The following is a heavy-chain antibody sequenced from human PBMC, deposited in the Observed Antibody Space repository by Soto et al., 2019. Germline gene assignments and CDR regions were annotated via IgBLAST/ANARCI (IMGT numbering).Heavy chain of an antibody. D-gene: IGHD3-16*01. Sequence: QVQLVESGGGVVQPGRSPRLSCAASGFTFSSYGMHWVRQAPGKGLEWVAVIWYDGSNKYYADSVKGRFTISRDNSKNTLYLQMNSLRAEDTAVYYCARDGRAGEYYYYGMDVWGQGTTVTVSS. CDR1: GFTFSSYG. J-gene: IGHJ6*02. V-gene: IGHV3-33*01. CDR2: IWYDGSNK. CDR3: ARDGRAGEYYYYGMDV.